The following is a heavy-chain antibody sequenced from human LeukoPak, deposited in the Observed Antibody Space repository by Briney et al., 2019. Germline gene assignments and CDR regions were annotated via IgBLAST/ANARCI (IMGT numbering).Heavy chain of an antibody. J-gene: IGHJ5*02. V-gene: IGHV3-7*01. CDR2: IKQDGSEK. D-gene: IGHD2-2*01. CDR3: ARHEPVIVVVPAAISSWFDP. Sequence: GGSLRLSCAASGFTFSSYWMSWVRQAPGKGLEWVANIKQDGSEKYYVDSVKGRFTISRDNAKNSLYLQMNSLRAEDTAVYYCARHEPVIVVVPAAISSWFDPWGQGTLVTVSS. CDR1: GFTFSSYW.